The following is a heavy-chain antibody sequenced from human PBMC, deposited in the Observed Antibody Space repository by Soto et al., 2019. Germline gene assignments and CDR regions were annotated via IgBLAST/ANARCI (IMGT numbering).Heavy chain of an antibody. Sequence: RSSACQESGQRLEWVGWINAGNGNTKYSQKFQGRVTITRDTSASTAYMDLSSLRSEDTAVYYCARVSLVTIRGWFDPWGQGTLVTVSS. V-gene: IGHV1-3*01. CDR2: INAGNGNT. D-gene: IGHD2-21*02. J-gene: IGHJ5*02. CDR3: ARVSLVTIRGWFDP.